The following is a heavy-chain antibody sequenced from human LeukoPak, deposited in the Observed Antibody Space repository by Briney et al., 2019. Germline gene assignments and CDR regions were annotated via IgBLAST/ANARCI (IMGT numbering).Heavy chain of an antibody. J-gene: IGHJ4*02. Sequence: GGSLRLSCTASGFTFGDYAMSWVRQAPGKGLEWVSYISSSGSTTYYADSVKGRFTISRDNAKNSLYLQMNSLRAEDTAVYYCARSGYYYDTWGQGTLVTVSS. D-gene: IGHD6-13*01. V-gene: IGHV3-48*03. CDR3: ARSGYYYDT. CDR2: ISSSGSTT. CDR1: GFTFGDYA.